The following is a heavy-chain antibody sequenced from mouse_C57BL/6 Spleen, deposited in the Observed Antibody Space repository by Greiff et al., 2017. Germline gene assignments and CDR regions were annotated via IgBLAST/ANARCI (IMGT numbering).Heavy chain of an antibody. CDR1: GYSFTDYN. D-gene: IGHD2-12*01. J-gene: IGHJ4*01. Sequence: VQLQQSGPELAKPGASVKISCKASGYSFTDYNMNWVKQSNGKSLEWIGVINPNYGSTSYNQKFKGKATLTEDQSSSTAYMQLDILTSGDSSVYYCARALYSYAMDYWGQETSVTVAS. CDR2: INPNYGST. V-gene: IGHV1-39*01. CDR3: ARALYSYAMDY.